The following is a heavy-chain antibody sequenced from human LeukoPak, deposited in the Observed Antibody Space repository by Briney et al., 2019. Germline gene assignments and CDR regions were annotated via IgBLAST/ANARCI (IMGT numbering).Heavy chain of an antibody. V-gene: IGHV4-31*03. Sequence: SETVSLTCTVSGGSISCGGYSWSWIRQHAGKGLEWIGYIYYSGSTYYNPSLKSRVTISVDTSKNQFSLKLSSVTAADTAVYYCARARHPRSTVPAAIYAFDIWGQGTMVIVSS. CDR1: GGSISCGGYS. J-gene: IGHJ3*02. CDR2: IYYSGST. D-gene: IGHD2-2*01. CDR3: ARARHPRSTVPAAIYAFDI.